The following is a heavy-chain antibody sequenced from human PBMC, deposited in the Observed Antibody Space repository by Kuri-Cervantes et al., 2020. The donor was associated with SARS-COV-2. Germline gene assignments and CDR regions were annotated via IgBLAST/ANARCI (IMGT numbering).Heavy chain of an antibody. J-gene: IGHJ4*02. CDR1: GYSISSGYY. V-gene: IGHV4-38-2*01. Sequence: GSLRLSCAVSGYSISSGYYWGWIRQPPGKGLEWVGSIYHSGSTYYNPSLKSRVTISVDTSKNQFSLKLSSVTAADTAVYYCASLTPQGAPFDYWGQGTLVTVSS. D-gene: IGHD3-16*01. CDR3: ASLTPQGAPFDY. CDR2: IYHSGST.